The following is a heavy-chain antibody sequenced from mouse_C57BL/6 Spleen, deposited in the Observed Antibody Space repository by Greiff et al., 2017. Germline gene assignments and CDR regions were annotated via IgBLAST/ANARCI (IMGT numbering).Heavy chain of an antibody. CDR3: ARGDYSNYYFDY. CDR1: GFTFSDYY. J-gene: IGHJ2*01. V-gene: IGHV5-16*01. Sequence: EVMLVESEGGLVQPGSSMKLSCTASGFTFSDYYMAWVRQVPEKGLEWVANINYDGSSTYYLDSLKSRFIISRDNAKNILYLQMSSLKSEDTATYYCARGDYSNYYFDYWGQGTTLTVSS. CDR2: INYDGSST. D-gene: IGHD2-5*01.